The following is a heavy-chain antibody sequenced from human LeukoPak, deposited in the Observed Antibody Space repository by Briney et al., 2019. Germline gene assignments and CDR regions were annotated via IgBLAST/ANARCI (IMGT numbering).Heavy chain of an antibody. J-gene: IGHJ4*02. Sequence: GGSLRLSCAASGFTFSSYWMSWVRQAPGKGLDWVANIKQDGSEKYYVDSVKGRFTISRDNAKNSLYLQMNSLRAEDTAVYYCVTTYYDFWSGYFPSDYWGQGTLVTVSS. CDR3: VTTYYDFWSGYFPSDY. CDR2: IKQDGSEK. V-gene: IGHV3-7*01. D-gene: IGHD3-3*01. CDR1: GFTFSSYW.